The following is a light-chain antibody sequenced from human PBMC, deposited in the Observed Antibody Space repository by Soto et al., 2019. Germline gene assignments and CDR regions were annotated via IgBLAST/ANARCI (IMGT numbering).Light chain of an antibody. Sequence: DIQMTQYPSTLSASVGDRVTITCRASQSISSWLAWYQQKPGKAPKLLIYKASSLERGVPSRFRGSGSGTEFTLIISNLKPDDFATYYCQQFKDYVWTFGHGTKVDI. V-gene: IGKV1-5*03. CDR3: QQFKDYVWT. CDR1: QSISSW. J-gene: IGKJ1*01. CDR2: KAS.